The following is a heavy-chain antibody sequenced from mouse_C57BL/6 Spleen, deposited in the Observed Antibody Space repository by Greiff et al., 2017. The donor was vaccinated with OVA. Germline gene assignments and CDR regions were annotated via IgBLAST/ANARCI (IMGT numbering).Heavy chain of an antibody. D-gene: IGHD3-1*01. Sequence: DVKLVESEGGLVQPGSSMKLSCTASGFTFSDYYMAWVRQVPEKGLEWVANINYDGSSTYYLDSLKSRFIISRDNAKNILYLQMSSLKSEDTATYYCARDSGLRYFDVWGTGTTVTVSS. V-gene: IGHV5-16*01. CDR3: ARDSGLRYFDV. CDR2: INYDGSST. CDR1: GFTFSDYY. J-gene: IGHJ1*03.